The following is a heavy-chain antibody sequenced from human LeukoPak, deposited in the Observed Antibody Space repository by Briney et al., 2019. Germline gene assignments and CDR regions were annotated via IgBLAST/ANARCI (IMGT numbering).Heavy chain of an antibody. CDR3: AGDDSSGYSHY. D-gene: IGHD3-22*01. V-gene: IGHV1-69*04. CDR1: GGTFISYT. CDR2: IIPILGIA. Sequence: SVTVSFKASGGTFISYTISWVRQAPGQGLEWMGRIIPILGIANYAQKFQGRVTITADKSTSTAYMELSSLRSEDTAVYYCAGDDSSGYSHYWDQGTLVTVSS. J-gene: IGHJ4*02.